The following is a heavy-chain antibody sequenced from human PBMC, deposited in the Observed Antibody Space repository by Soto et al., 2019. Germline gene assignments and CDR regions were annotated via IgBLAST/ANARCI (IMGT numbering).Heavy chain of an antibody. V-gene: IGHV3-23*01. J-gene: IGHJ4*02. CDR2: ISGSGDTT. CDR1: GLTFNTYH. D-gene: IGHD3-10*01. Sequence: EVRQLGSGGGLVQPGGSLRISCTASGLTFNTYHMSWVRQAPGKGLEWVSAISGSGDTTYYAESVKGRFTISRDNSKNTLYLQMNSLRDEDTAVYYCAKRLRPFGGPFDYWGQGTLVTVSS. CDR3: AKRLRPFGGPFDY.